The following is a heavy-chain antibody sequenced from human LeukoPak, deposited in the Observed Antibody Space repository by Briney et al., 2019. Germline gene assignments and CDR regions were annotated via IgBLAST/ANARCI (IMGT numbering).Heavy chain of an antibody. D-gene: IGHD5-12*01. Sequence: PETLSLTCTVSGDSISSSSYYWGCIRQPPGKGLEWIGSIYYSGSTYYNPSLKSRVTISVDTSKNQFSLKLSSVTAADTAVYYCATSLIIVYIVATSDYGMDVWGQGTTVTVSS. CDR2: IYYSGST. CDR1: GDSISSSSYY. CDR3: ATSLIIVYIVATSDYGMDV. J-gene: IGHJ6*02. V-gene: IGHV4-39*01.